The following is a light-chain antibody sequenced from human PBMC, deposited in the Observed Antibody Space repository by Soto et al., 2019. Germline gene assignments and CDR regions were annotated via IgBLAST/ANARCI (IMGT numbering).Light chain of an antibody. V-gene: IGKV1-33*01. J-gene: IGKJ4*01. CDR1: QDISNY. CDR2: DAS. CDR3: QQYDNLPIT. Sequence: DIPMTQSPSSLSASVGDRVTITCQASQDISNYLTWYQQKPGKAPKLLIYDASNLETGVPSRFVGSGSGTEFTFTISSLQPEDIATYYCQQYDNLPITFGGGTKVEIK.